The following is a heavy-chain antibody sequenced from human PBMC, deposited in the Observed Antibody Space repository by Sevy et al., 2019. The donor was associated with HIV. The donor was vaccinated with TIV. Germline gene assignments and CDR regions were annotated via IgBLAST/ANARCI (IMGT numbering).Heavy chain of an antibody. CDR3: ARLTTRPTSDLYGMDV. J-gene: IGHJ6*02. V-gene: IGHV1-2*02. CDR1: GYTFSDYY. D-gene: IGHD4-17*01. Sequence: ASVKVSCKASGYTFSDYYIHWVRQAPGQGLEWMAWINPNDGVTHYAQRFQGGVTLTRDTSVSTAYMDLRGLRYDDTAIYYCARLTTRPTSDLYGMDVWGQWTPVTVSS. CDR2: INPNDGVT.